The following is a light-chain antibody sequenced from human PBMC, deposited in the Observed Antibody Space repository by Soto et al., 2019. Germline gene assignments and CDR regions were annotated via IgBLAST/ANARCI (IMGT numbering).Light chain of an antibody. CDR2: AAS. CDR1: QGISSY. J-gene: IGKJ4*01. V-gene: IGKV1-9*01. Sequence: DIQLTQSPSFLSASVGDRVTITCRASQGISSYLAWYQQKPGKATKLLIYAASTLQRGVTSRFSGSGSGTEFTLTISSPQAEDYGTYYCRQLKSYPLSFGGGTKVEIK. CDR3: RQLKSYPLS.